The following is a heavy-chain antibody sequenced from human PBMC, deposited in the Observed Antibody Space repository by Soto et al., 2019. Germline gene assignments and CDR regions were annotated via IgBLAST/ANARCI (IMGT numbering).Heavy chain of an antibody. CDR2: ISYDGSNK. V-gene: IGHV3-30-3*01. CDR3: ARSISCVSEGTVDS. CDR1: GFTFNSSA. Sequence: GGALRLPWAASGFTFNSSAMPWVRQAPGKGLEWVAVISYDGSNKYYADSVKGRFTISRDNSKNTLYLQMSSLRAEDTVVYYCARSISCVSEGTVDSFAQG. J-gene: IGHJ4*02. D-gene: IGHD2-8*01.